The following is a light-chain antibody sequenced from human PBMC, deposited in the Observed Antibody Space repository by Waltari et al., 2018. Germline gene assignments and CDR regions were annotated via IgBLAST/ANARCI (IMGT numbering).Light chain of an antibody. CDR2: AAS. J-gene: IGKJ1*01. CDR3: QQTYSVPWT. CDR1: QNIARY. V-gene: IGKV1-39*01. Sequence: DIHLTQSPSALSASAGYRITITCRASQNIARYLNWYQQKVGKAPKLLIYAASTLQSGVPSRFSASGSGTDSTLTVGSVQPEDFATYYCQQTYSVPWTFGQGTRVEV.